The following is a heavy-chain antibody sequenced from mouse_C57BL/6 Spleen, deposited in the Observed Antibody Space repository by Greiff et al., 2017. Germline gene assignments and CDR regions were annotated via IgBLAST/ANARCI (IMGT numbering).Heavy chain of an antibody. CDR2: IHPNSGST. J-gene: IGHJ1*03. D-gene: IGHD1-1*01. CDR3: ARGYYGSERYFDV. CDR1: GYTFTSYW. V-gene: IGHV1-64*01. Sequence: QVQLQQPGAELVKPGASVKLSCKASGYTFTSYWMHWVKQRPGQGLEWIGMIHPNSGSTNYNEKFKSKATLTVDKSSSTAYMQLSSLTSEDSAVYYCARGYYGSERYFDVWGTGTTVTVSS.